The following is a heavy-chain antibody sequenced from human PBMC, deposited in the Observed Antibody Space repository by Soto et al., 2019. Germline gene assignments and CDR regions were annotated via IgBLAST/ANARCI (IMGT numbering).Heavy chain of an antibody. CDR2: ISAYNGNT. Sequence: QVQLVQSGAEVKKPGASVKVSCKASGYTFTSYGISWVRQAPGQGLEWMGWISAYNGNTNYAQKLQGRVIMTTDKSTSAAYVERMRLRCDDTDVYYCASDGTTVSSIGCYYHYGMDVWCDGTT. D-gene: IGHD4-17*01. CDR3: ASDGTTVSSIGCYYHYGMDV. CDR1: GYTFTSYG. V-gene: IGHV1-18*01. J-gene: IGHJ6*02.